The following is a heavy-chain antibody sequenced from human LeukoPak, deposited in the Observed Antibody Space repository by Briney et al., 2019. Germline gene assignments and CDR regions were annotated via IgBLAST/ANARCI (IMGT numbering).Heavy chain of an antibody. V-gene: IGHV3-21*01. D-gene: IGHD5-18*01. Sequence: KPGGSLRLSCAASGFTFSSYSMNWVRQAPGKGLEWVSSISSSSSYIYYADSVKGRFTISRDNAKNSLYLQMNSLRAEDTAVYYCARRERRGYTYGRGTLDIWGQGTMVTVSS. CDR1: GFTFSSYS. J-gene: IGHJ3*02. CDR3: ARRERRGYTYGRGTLDI. CDR2: ISSSSSYI.